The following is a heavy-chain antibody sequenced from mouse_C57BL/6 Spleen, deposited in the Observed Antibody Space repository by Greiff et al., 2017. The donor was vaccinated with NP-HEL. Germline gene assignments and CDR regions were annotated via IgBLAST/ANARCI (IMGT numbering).Heavy chain of an antibody. CDR1: GFNIKDYY. J-gene: IGHJ4*01. CDR2: IDPEDGET. Sequence: VQLQQSGAELVKPGASVKLSCTASGFNIKDYYMHWVKQRTEQGLEWIGRIDPEDGETKYAPKFQGKATIPADTSSNSAYLQLRSLTSEDTSVYYCARDDYDLYYYAMDYWGQGTSVTVSS. D-gene: IGHD2-4*01. V-gene: IGHV14-2*01. CDR3: ARDDYDLYYYAMDY.